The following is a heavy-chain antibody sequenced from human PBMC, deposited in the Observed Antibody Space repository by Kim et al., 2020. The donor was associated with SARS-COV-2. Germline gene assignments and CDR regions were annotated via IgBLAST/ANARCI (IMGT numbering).Heavy chain of an antibody. Sequence: GGSLRLSCAASGFTFSSYSMNWVRQAPGKGLEWVSSISSSSSYIYYADSVKGRFTISRDNAKNSLYLQMNSLRAEDTAVYYCAVPLVVAATTGGIDVWGQGTTVTVSS. CDR1: GFTFSSYS. CDR3: AVPLVVAATTGGIDV. CDR2: ISSSSSYI. V-gene: IGHV3-21*01. J-gene: IGHJ6*02. D-gene: IGHD2-15*01.